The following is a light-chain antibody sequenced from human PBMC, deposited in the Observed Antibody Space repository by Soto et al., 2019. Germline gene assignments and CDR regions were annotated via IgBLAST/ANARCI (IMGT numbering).Light chain of an antibody. CDR1: QSLLHSDGKTY. V-gene: IGKV2D-29*01. CDR2: EVS. J-gene: IGKJ5*01. Sequence: DIVMTQTALSLSVTPGQPSFISFNSSQSLLHSDGKTYLYWYLQKPGQPPQLLIYEVSNRFSGVPDRFSGSGSGTDFTLEISRVETDDVGIYYCMQSTQLPPTFGQGTRLEIK. CDR3: MQSTQLPPT.